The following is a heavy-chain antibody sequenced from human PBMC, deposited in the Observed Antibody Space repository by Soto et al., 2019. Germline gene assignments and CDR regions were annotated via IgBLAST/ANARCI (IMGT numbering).Heavy chain of an antibody. CDR3: VFSPYYYYDSSGYYGGWFDP. CDR2: IYYSGST. J-gene: IGHJ5*02. Sequence: SETLSLTCTVSGGSISSSSYYWGWIRQPPGKGLERNGSIYYSGSTYYNPSLKSRVTLSVDTSKNQFSLKLSFVTAADTAVYYCVFSPYYYYDSSGYYGGWFDPWGQGTLVTVSS. CDR1: GGSISSSSYY. D-gene: IGHD3-22*01. V-gene: IGHV4-39*01.